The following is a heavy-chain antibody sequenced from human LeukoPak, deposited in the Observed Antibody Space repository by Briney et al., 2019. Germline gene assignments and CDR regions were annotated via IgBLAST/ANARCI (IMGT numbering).Heavy chain of an antibody. D-gene: IGHD3-10*01. J-gene: IGHJ4*02. CDR2: IYSGGST. V-gene: IGHV3-66*01. Sequence: QPGGSLRLSCAASGFTVSSNYMSWVRQAPGKGLEWVSVIYSGGSTYYADSVKGRFTISRDNSKNTLYLQMNSLRAEDTAVYYCARARSYYYGSGSYYNRRGQYYFDYWGQGTLVTVSS. CDR3: ARARSYYYGSGSYYNRRGQYYFDY. CDR1: GFTVSSNY.